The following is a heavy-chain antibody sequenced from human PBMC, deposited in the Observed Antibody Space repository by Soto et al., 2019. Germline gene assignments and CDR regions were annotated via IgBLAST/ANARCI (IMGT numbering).Heavy chain of an antibody. J-gene: IGHJ4*02. CDR3: AREGSGGVTIDY. CDR2: IYHTGGT. Sequence: QVPLQESGPGLVKPSQTLSLTCSVSGGSISSDGYYWSWIRQPPGKGLEWIGYIYHTGGTYYRSSLKSRLSISIDTSKNQFSLKLTSVTAADTALYYCAREGSGGVTIDYWGQGTLVTISS. D-gene: IGHD3-3*01. CDR1: GGSISSDGYY. V-gene: IGHV4-31*03.